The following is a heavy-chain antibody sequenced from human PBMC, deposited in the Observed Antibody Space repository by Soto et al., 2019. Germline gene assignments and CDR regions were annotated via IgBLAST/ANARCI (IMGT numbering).Heavy chain of an antibody. CDR3: ASLPTLADYFDL. J-gene: IGHJ2*01. CDR1: GFTFTQYW. D-gene: IGHD4-17*01. V-gene: IGHV3-74*01. Sequence: EVQLVESGGGVVQPGGSLRLSCAASGFTFTQYWMHWVRQVPGKGLVWVSRINNDGTATNYADSVKGRFTISRDNAKNTVYLQMNSLRADDTAVYYCASLPTLADYFDLWGRGTLVTVSS. CDR2: INNDGTAT.